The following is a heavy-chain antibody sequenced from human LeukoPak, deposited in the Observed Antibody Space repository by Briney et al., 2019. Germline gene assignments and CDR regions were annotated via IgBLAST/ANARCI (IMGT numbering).Heavy chain of an antibody. CDR2: IYSGGST. Sequence: GGSLRLSCAASGFTFSSNYMSWVRQAPGKGLEWVSVIYSGGSTYYADSVKGRFTISRDNSKNTLYLQMNSLRAEDTAVYYCARGNMDDPIDYWGQRTLVTVSS. J-gene: IGHJ4*02. D-gene: IGHD2/OR15-2a*01. V-gene: IGHV3-53*01. CDR3: ARGNMDDPIDY. CDR1: GFTFSSNY.